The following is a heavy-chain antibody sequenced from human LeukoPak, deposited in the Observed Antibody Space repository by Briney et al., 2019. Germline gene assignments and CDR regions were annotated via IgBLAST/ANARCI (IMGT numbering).Heavy chain of an antibody. V-gene: IGHV4-59*01. CDR2: IYYSGGT. J-gene: IGHJ5*02. CDR1: GGSISSYY. D-gene: IGHD3-10*01. CDR3: ARAHSMGWFDP. Sequence: PSETLSLTCTVSGGSISSYYWSWIRQPPGKGLEWIGYIYYSGGTNYNPSLKSRVTISVDTSKNQFSLKLSSVTAADTAVYYCARAHSMGWFDPWGQGTLVTVSS.